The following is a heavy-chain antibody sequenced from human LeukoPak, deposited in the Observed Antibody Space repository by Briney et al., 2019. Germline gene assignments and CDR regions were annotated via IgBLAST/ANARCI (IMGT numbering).Heavy chain of an antibody. CDR1: GYSFTSYW. V-gene: IGHV5-51*01. CDR3: ARRELAGSFDY. J-gene: IGHJ4*02. Sequence: GESLEISCKGSGYSFTSYWIGWVRQMPGKGLEWMGIIYPGDSVTRYSPSFQGQVTLSADKSISTAYLQWSSLKASDTAMYYCARRELAGSFDYWGQGALVTVSS. D-gene: IGHD6-13*01. CDR2: IYPGDSVT.